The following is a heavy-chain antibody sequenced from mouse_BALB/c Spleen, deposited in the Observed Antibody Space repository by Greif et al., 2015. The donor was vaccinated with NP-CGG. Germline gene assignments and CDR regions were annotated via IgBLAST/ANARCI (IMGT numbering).Heavy chain of an antibody. CDR2: INPSNGGT. CDR1: GYTFTSYY. V-gene: IGHV1S81*02. Sequence: QVQLQQSGAELVKPGASVKLSCKASGYTFTSYYMYWVKQRPGQGLEWIGEINPSNGGTNFNEKFKSKATLTVDKSSSTAYMQLSSLTSEDSAVYYCTIDYGTYAMDYWGRGTSVTVSS. CDR3: TIDYGTYAMDY. D-gene: IGHD2-1*01. J-gene: IGHJ4*01.